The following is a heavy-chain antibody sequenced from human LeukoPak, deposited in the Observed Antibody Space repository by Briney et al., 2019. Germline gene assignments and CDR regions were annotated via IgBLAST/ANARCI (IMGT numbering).Heavy chain of an antibody. V-gene: IGHV3-30-3*01. CDR3: VREHEDWLLLDY. CDR2: ISYDGSNK. J-gene: IGHJ4*02. Sequence: GRSLRLSCAASGFTFSSYAMHWVRQAPGKGLEWVAVISYDGSNKYYADSVKGRFTISRDNSKNTLYLQMNSLRAEDTAVYYCVREHEDWLLLDYWGQGTLVTVSS. CDR1: GFTFSSYA. D-gene: IGHD2-15*01.